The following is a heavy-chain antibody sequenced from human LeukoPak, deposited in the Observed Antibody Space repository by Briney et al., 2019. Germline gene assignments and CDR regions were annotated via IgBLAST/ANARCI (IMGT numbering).Heavy chain of an antibody. CDR2: INWNGGST. D-gene: IGHD6-25*01. J-gene: IGHJ6*03. CDR3: AREGPGRRRRAYYYMDV. V-gene: IGHV3-20*01. CDR1: GFTFDDYG. Sequence: GGSLRLSCAASGFTFDDYGMSWVRQAPGKGLEWVSGINWNGGSTGYADSVKGRFTISRDNAKNSLYLQMNSLRAEDTALYHCAREGPGRRRRAYYYMDVWGKGTTVTVSS.